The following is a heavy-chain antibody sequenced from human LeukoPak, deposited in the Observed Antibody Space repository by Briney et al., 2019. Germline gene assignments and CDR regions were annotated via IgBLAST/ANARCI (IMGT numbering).Heavy chain of an antibody. Sequence: PGGSLRPSCAASGFMFDDYGMSWVRQAPGKGLEWVSGINWNGGRTGYADSVKGRFTISRDNAKNSQYLQMNSLRAEDTALYYCARDYDYGDYPGYWGQGTLVTVSS. CDR3: ARDYDYGDYPGY. J-gene: IGHJ4*02. CDR2: INWNGGRT. D-gene: IGHD4-17*01. V-gene: IGHV3-20*04. CDR1: GFMFDDYG.